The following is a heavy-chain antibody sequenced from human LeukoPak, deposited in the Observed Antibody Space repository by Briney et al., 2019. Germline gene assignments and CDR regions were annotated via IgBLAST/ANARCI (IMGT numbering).Heavy chain of an antibody. V-gene: IGHV1-2*02. J-gene: IGHJ4*02. Sequence: ASVKVYCKASGYTFTGYYLHWVRQATGQRLEWMGWINPNSGATNYAQKFQGRVTMNRDTSISTAYMELSSLRFDDTAVYYCARGIAVAGIDYWGQGTLVIVSS. D-gene: IGHD6-19*01. CDR2: INPNSGAT. CDR3: ARGIAVAGIDY. CDR1: GYTFTGYY.